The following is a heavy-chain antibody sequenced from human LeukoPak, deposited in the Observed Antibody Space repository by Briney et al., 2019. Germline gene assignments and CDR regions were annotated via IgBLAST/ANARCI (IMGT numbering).Heavy chain of an antibody. CDR1: GGSFSGYY. CDR2: INHSGST. D-gene: IGHD3-10*01. CDR3: ARSRAYGSGSYELDY. J-gene: IGHJ4*02. Sequence: SETLSLTCAVYGGSFSGYYWNWIRQPPEKGLEWIGEINHSGSTNYNPSLKSRVTISVDTSKNQFSLKLSSVTAADTAVYYCARSRAYGSGSYELDYWGQGTLVTVSS. V-gene: IGHV4-34*01.